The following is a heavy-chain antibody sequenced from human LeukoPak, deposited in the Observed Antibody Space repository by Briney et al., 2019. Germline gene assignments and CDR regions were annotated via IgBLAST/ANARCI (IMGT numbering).Heavy chain of an antibody. CDR1: GFTFNTYS. V-gene: IGHV3-21*01. CDR3: ARDLDCGGNFGPFDI. CDR2: ISTSSTYI. Sequence: GGSLRLSCAASGFTFNTYSMNWVRQAPGKGLEWVSAISTSSTYIYYADSVKGRFTVSRDNAKNSLFLQMNSLRAEDTAVYYCARDLDCGGNFGPFDIWGQGTMVTVSS. J-gene: IGHJ3*02. D-gene: IGHD4-23*01.